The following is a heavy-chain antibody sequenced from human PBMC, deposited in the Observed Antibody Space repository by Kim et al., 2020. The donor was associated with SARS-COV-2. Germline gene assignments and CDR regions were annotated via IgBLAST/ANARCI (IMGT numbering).Heavy chain of an antibody. Sequence: SETLSLTCAVYGGSFSGYYWSWIRQPPGKGLEWIGEINHSGSTNYNPSLKSRVTISVDTSKNQFSLKLSSVTAADTAVYYCARGGRWELRKFDYWGQGTLVTVSS. D-gene: IGHD1-26*01. CDR3: ARGGRWELRKFDY. CDR1: GGSFSGYY. J-gene: IGHJ4*02. V-gene: IGHV4-34*01. CDR2: INHSGST.